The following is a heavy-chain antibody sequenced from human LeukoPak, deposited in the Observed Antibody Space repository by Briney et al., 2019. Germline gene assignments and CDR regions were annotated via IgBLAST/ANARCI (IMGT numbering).Heavy chain of an antibody. CDR3: ARNPNGIVVTYWYFDL. Sequence: SETLSLTCTVSGGSISSGSYYWSWIRQPAGKGLEWIGRIYTSGSTNYNPSLKSRVTISVDTSKNQFSLKLSSVTAADTAVYYCARNPNGIVVTYWYFDLWGRGTLVTVSS. V-gene: IGHV4-61*02. D-gene: IGHD3-22*01. J-gene: IGHJ2*01. CDR2: IYTSGST. CDR1: GGSISSGSYY.